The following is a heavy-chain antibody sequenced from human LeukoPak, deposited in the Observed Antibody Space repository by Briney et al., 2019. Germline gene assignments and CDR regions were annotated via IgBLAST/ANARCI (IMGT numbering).Heavy chain of an antibody. CDR1: GYTFTSYG. CDR3: ARDTAGPDCGGDCYVFDY. Sequence: ASVKVSCKASGYTFTSYGISWVRQAPGQGLEWMGWISAYNGNTNYAQKLQGRVTMTTDTSTSTAYMELRSLRSDDTAVYYCARDTAGPDCGGDCYVFDYWGQGTLVTVSS. CDR2: ISAYNGNT. J-gene: IGHJ4*02. D-gene: IGHD2-21*02. V-gene: IGHV1-18*01.